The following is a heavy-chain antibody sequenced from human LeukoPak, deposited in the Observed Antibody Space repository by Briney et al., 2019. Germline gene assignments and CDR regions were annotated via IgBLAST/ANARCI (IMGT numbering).Heavy chain of an antibody. Sequence: SETLSLTCTVSGGFISSSSYYWGWIRQPPGKGLEWIGSIYYSGSTYYNPSLKSRVTISVDTSKNQFSLKLSSVTAADTAVYYCARNLHDYGDYAWFDPWGQGTLVTVSS. CDR3: ARNLHDYGDYAWFDP. J-gene: IGHJ5*02. V-gene: IGHV4-39*01. CDR1: GGFISSSSYY. D-gene: IGHD4-17*01. CDR2: IYYSGST.